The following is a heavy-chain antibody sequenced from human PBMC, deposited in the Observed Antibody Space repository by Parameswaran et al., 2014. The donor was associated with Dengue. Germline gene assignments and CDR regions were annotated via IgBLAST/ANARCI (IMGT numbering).Heavy chain of an antibody. Sequence: VRQAPGKGLEWVAVISYDGSNKYYADSVKGRFTISRDNSKNTLYLQMNSLRAEDTAVYYCARGAYGMDVWGQGTTVTVSS. J-gene: IGHJ6*02. CDR2: ISYDGSNK. CDR3: ARGAYGMDV. V-gene: IGHV3-30*04.